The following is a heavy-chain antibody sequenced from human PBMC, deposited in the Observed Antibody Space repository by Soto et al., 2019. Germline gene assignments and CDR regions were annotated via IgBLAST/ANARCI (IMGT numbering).Heavy chain of an antibody. D-gene: IGHD3-10*01. Sequence: SETLSLTCTVSGGSISSYYWSWIRQPPGKGLEWIGYIYYSGSTNYNPSLKSRVTISVDTSKNQFSLRLSSVTAADTAVYYCARDLWGNYYGSGSYYKRGAWFDPWGQGTLVTVS. CDR2: IYYSGST. CDR3: ARDLWGNYYGSGSYYKRGAWFDP. CDR1: GGSISSYY. V-gene: IGHV4-59*01. J-gene: IGHJ5*02.